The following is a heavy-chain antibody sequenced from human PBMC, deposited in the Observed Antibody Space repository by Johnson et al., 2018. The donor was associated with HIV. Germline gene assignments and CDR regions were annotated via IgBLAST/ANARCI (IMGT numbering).Heavy chain of an antibody. CDR2: INWNGGSN. CDR1: GFTFSSYG. CDR3: ARVVQYYDSSGYSTRGGDGLDI. Sequence: VLLVESGGGVVQPGGSLRLSCAASGFTFSSYGMNWVRQVPGQGLEWVSGINWNGGSNSYADSVKCRFTISRDNAKNSLYLQMNSLRAEDTALYYCARVVQYYDSSGYSTRGGDGLDIWGQGTVVTVSS. V-gene: IGHV3-20*04. D-gene: IGHD3-22*01. J-gene: IGHJ3*02.